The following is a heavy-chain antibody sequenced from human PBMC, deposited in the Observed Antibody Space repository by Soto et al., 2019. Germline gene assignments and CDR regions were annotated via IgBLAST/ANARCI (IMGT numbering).Heavy chain of an antibody. D-gene: IGHD1-20*01. J-gene: IGHJ4*02. V-gene: IGHV3-30*18. CDR2: ISYDGSNK. Sequence: QVQLVESGGGVVQPGRSLRLSCAASGFTFSSYGMHWVRQAPGKGLEWVAVISYDGSNKYYADSVKGRFTISRDNSKNTLYLQMNSLRAEDTAVYYCAKDEVSLEAGITGTSSPSPPNDYWGQGTLVTVSS. CDR1: GFTFSSYG. CDR3: AKDEVSLEAGITGTSSPSPPNDY.